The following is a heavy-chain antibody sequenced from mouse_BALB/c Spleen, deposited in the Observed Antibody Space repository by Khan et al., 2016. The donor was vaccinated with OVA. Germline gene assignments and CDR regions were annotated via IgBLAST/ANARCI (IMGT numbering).Heavy chain of an antibody. D-gene: IGHD1-2*01. Sequence: EVQLQESGPGLVKPSQSLSLTCTVTGYSITSNYAWNWIRQFPGNKLEWMGYISSSDSTSNNPSLKSRISITRAPSQNQFFLQLNSVTTEDTAAYYCARGNYYGYDFDYWGQGSTLTVSS. CDR2: ISSSDST. CDR1: GYSITSNYA. CDR3: ARGNYYGYDFDY. J-gene: IGHJ2*01. V-gene: IGHV3-2*02.